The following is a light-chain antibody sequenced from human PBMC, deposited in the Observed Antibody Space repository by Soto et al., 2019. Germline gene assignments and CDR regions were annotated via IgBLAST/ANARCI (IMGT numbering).Light chain of an antibody. Sequence: QSALTQPASVSGSPGQSITISCTGTSSDVGGYNYVSWYQQHPGKAPKLMIYENTRRPSGVSDRFSGSKSGNTASLTISGLQPEDESDYYCCSYAGGNTLMFGVGTKLTVL. CDR1: SSDVGGYNY. CDR2: ENT. V-gene: IGLV2-23*01. CDR3: CSYAGGNTLM. J-gene: IGLJ3*02.